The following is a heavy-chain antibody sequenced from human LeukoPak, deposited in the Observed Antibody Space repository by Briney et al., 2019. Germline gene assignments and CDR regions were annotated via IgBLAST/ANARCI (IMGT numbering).Heavy chain of an antibody. V-gene: IGHV4-34*01. Sequence: SETLSLTCAVYGGSFSGYYWSWIRQPPGKGLEWIGEINHSGSTNYNPSLKSRVTISVDTSKNQFSLKLSSVTAADTAVYYCARGLRWLRRGTGYYFDYWGLGTLVTVSS. CDR1: GGSFSGYY. J-gene: IGHJ4*02. CDR2: INHSGST. CDR3: ARGLRWLRRGTGYYFDY. D-gene: IGHD5-12*01.